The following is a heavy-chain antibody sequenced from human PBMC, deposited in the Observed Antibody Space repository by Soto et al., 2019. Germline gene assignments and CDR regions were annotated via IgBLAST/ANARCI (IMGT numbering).Heavy chain of an antibody. D-gene: IGHD4-17*01. Sequence: HPGGSLRLSCAASGFTFSSYAMSWVRQAPGKGLEWVSAISGSGGSTYYADSVKGRFTISRDNSKNTLYLQMNSLRAEDTAVYYCAKGSLRTVTRAVYYFDYWGQGTLVTVSS. CDR1: GFTFSSYA. CDR2: ISGSGGST. CDR3: AKGSLRTVTRAVYYFDY. J-gene: IGHJ4*02. V-gene: IGHV3-23*01.